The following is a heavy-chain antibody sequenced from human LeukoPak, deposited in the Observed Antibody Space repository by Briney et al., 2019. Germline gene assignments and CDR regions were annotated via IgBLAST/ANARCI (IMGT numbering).Heavy chain of an antibody. J-gene: IGHJ4*02. Sequence: GASVKVSCKASGGTFSSYAISWVRQAPGRGLEWMGRIIPILGIANYAQKFQGRVTITADKSTSTAYMELSSLRSEDTAVYYCAREFDYGLSRYYFDYWGQGTLVTVSS. CDR1: GGTFSSYA. CDR3: AREFDYGLSRYYFDY. D-gene: IGHD3-16*01. V-gene: IGHV1-69*04. CDR2: IIPILGIA.